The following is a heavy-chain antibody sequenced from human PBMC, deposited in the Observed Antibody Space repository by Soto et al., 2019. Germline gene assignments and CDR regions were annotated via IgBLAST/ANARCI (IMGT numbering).Heavy chain of an antibody. CDR1: GYTFTSYY. D-gene: IGHD3-3*01. CDR3: ARDTYDFWSGYYSYYYYGMDV. J-gene: IGHJ6*02. V-gene: IGHV1-46*01. CDR2: INPSGGNT. Sequence: GASVKVSCKASGYTFTSYYMHWVRQAPGQGLEWMGIINPSGGNTSYAQKFQGRVTMTRDTSTSTVYMELSSLRSEDTAVYYCARDTYDFWSGYYSYYYYGMDVWGQGTTVTVSS.